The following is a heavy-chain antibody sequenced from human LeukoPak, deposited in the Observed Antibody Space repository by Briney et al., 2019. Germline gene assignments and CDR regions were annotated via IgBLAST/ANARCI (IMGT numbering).Heavy chain of an antibody. CDR1: GFTFSDHY. CDR3: ARAPSPYYDSSGYYRGWFDP. CDR2: IYYSGST. V-gene: IGHV4-59*11. Sequence: PGGSLRLSCGASGFTFSDHYMSWIRQAPGKGLEWIGYIYYSGSTNYNPSLKSRVTISVDTSKNQFSLKLSSVTAADTAVYYCARAPSPYYDSSGYYRGWFDPWGQGTLVTVSS. D-gene: IGHD3-22*01. J-gene: IGHJ5*02.